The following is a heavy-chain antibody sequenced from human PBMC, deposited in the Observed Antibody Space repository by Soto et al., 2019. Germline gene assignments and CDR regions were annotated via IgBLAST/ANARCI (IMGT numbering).Heavy chain of an antibody. CDR2: SSGKAQGYTT. CDR3: VRATYFCDSSCYARCFHY. Sequence: GGSLRLTCAASGFTLSDHYIDWVIRALGKGLEWVGRSSGKAQGYTTEYAASVKGRIITSRDDSKNSLYLQMNILKTEDTAVYYCVRATYFCDSSCYARCFHYWGQGTLVTVSS. J-gene: IGHJ4*02. CDR1: GFTLSDHY. D-gene: IGHD3-22*01. V-gene: IGHV3-72*01.